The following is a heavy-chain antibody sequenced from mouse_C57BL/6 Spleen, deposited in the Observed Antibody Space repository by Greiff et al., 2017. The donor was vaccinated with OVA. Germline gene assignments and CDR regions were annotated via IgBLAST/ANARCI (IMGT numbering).Heavy chain of an antibody. D-gene: IGHD2-3*01. CDR1: GYTFTSYT. Sequence: QVQLKQSGAELARPGASVKMSCKASGYTFTSYTMHWVKQRPGQGLEWIGYINPSSGYTKYNQKFKDKATLTADKSSSTAYMQLRSLTSEDSAVYYCARRGYYVGYYAMDYWGQGTSVTVSS. V-gene: IGHV1-4*01. CDR3: ARRGYYVGYYAMDY. CDR2: INPSSGYT. J-gene: IGHJ4*01.